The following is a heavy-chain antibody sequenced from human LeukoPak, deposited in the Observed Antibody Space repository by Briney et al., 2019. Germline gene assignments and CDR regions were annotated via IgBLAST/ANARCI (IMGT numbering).Heavy chain of an antibody. Sequence: SETLSLTCTVSGDSISTYYWSWIRQPPGKGLEWIGYIYYSGSTNYNPSLKSRITISVDTSKNQFSLKLSSVTAADTAVYYCARGYSSSWHLNWFDPWGQGTLVTVPS. D-gene: IGHD6-13*01. CDR1: GDSISTYY. J-gene: IGHJ5*02. CDR2: IYYSGST. CDR3: ARGYSSSWHLNWFDP. V-gene: IGHV4-59*08.